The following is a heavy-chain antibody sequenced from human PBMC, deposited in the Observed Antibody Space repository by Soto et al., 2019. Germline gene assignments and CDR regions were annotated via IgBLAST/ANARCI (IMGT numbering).Heavy chain of an antibody. Sequence: EVQLVESGGGLVQPGGSLRLTCAASGFTFSNYNMNWVRQAPGKGLEWVSYISKSSGTIYYADSVKGRFSISRDNGKNSLYLQMNSLRDEDTAVYYCARDAFGYDDTGYHFDYWGQGTLVTVSS. CDR3: ARDAFGYDDTGYHFDY. CDR2: ISKSSGTI. V-gene: IGHV3-48*02. CDR1: GFTFSNYN. J-gene: IGHJ4*02. D-gene: IGHD3-22*01.